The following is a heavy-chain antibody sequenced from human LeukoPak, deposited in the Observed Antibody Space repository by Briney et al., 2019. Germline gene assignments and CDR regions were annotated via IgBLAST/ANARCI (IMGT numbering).Heavy chain of an antibody. CDR1: GFTFDDYA. Sequence: PGGSLRLSCAASGFTFDDYAMHWVRQAPGKGLEWVSGISWNSGSIGYADSVKGRFTISRDNAKNSLYVQMNSLRSEDTALYYCAKERYYHDSSAQADRPDAFDIWGQGTTVTVSS. CDR2: ISWNSGSI. CDR3: AKERYYHDSSAQADRPDAFDI. V-gene: IGHV3-9*01. J-gene: IGHJ3*02. D-gene: IGHD3-22*01.